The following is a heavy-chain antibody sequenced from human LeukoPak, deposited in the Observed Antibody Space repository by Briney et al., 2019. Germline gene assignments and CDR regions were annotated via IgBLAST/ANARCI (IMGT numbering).Heavy chain of an antibody. D-gene: IGHD3-22*01. CDR2: INPSGGST. V-gene: IGHV1-46*01. Sequence: ASVKVSCKASGYTFTSYYMHWVRQAAGQGLEGMGIINPSGGSTSYAQKFQGRVTMTRDTSTSTVDMELSGLISEDTAVYYCARSGAFANYSDSSGYGAAFAICGQATMVTPSS. CDR1: GYTFTSYY. J-gene: IGHJ3*02. CDR3: ARSGAFANYSDSSGYGAAFAI.